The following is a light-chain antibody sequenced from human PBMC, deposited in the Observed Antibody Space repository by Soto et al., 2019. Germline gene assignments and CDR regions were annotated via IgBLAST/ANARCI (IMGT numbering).Light chain of an antibody. CDR2: GAS. J-gene: IGKJ5*01. Sequence: EIVMTQSPATLSVSPGERATLSGRASQSVSGNLAWYQQIPGQAPRLLIYGASTRATGIPARFSGSGSGTEFTLTISSLQSEDFAVYYCQQYNNRPPITFGQGTRLEIK. V-gene: IGKV3-15*01. CDR3: QQYNNRPPIT. CDR1: QSVSGN.